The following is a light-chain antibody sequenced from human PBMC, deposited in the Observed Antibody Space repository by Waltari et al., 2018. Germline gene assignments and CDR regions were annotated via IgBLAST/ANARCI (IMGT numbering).Light chain of an antibody. Sequence: QLTQSPSSVSASVGDRVTITCRASQAIRNELGWYQQKTGQAPKLLIHTASSSQSGVPSRFSATGSGTDFTLTISSLHPEDFATYYCLQDYNYPRTFGQGTKVDIK. J-gene: IGKJ1*01. V-gene: IGKV1-6*01. CDR2: TAS. CDR1: QAIRNE. CDR3: LQDYNYPRT.